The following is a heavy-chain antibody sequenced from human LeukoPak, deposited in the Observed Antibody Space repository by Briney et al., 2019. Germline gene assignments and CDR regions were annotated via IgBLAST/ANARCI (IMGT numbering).Heavy chain of an antibody. CDR1: GGTFNSYA. V-gene: IGHV1-69*04. CDR3: ASGLAAAGKTNWFDP. D-gene: IGHD6-13*01. Sequence: SVKVSCKASGGTFNSYAISWVRQAPGQGLEWMGRIIPILDIANYAQRFQGRVTITADESTSTAYMELSSLRSEDTAVYYCASGLAAAGKTNWFDPWGQGTLVTVSS. CDR2: IIPILDIA. J-gene: IGHJ5*02.